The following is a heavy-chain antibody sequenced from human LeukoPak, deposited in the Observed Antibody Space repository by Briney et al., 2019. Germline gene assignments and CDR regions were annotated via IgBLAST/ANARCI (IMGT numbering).Heavy chain of an antibody. D-gene: IGHD6-19*01. Sequence: ASVKVSCKVSGYTLTELSMHWVRQAPGKGLEWMGGFDPEDGETIYAQKFQGRVTMTEGTSTDTAYMELSSLRSEDTAVYYCATWDSSGLFDYWGQGTLVTVSS. J-gene: IGHJ4*02. V-gene: IGHV1-24*01. CDR2: FDPEDGET. CDR3: ATWDSSGLFDY. CDR1: GYTLTELS.